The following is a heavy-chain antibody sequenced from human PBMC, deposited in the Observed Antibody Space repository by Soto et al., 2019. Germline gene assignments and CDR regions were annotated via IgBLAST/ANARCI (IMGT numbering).Heavy chain of an antibody. CDR3: ARDSPYSSSWYDLNWFDP. CDR1: GFTFSSYS. Sequence: PGGSLRLSCAASGFTFSSYSMNWVRQAPGKGLEWVSYISSSSSTIYYADHVKGRFTISRDNAKNSLYLQMNSLRDEDTAVYYCARDSPYSSSWYDLNWFDPWGQGTLVTVSS. CDR2: ISSSSSTI. D-gene: IGHD6-13*01. J-gene: IGHJ5*02. V-gene: IGHV3-48*02.